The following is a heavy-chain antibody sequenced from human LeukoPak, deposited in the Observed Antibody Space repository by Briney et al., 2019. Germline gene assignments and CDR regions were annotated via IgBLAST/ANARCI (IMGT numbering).Heavy chain of an antibody. CDR3: AKNFWPHWSGYYEPRTGFDY. CDR2: ISGDGGST. V-gene: IGHV3-43*02. Sequence: GGSLRLSCAASGFTFDDYAMHWVRQAPGKGLEWGSLISGDGGSTYYADSVKGRFTISRDNSKNSLYLQMNSLRTDDTALYYCAKNFWPHWSGYYEPRTGFDYWGQGTLVTVSS. D-gene: IGHD3-3*01. CDR1: GFTFDDYA. J-gene: IGHJ4*02.